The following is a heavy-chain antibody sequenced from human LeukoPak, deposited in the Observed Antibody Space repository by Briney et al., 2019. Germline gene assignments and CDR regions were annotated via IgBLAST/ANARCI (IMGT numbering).Heavy chain of an antibody. D-gene: IGHD6-13*01. Sequence: HPGRSLRLSCAASGFTFDDYAMHWVRQAPGKGLEWVSGISWNSGSIGYADSVKGRFTISRDNAKNSLYLQMNSLRAEDTALYYCAAGLHQRPVHQRQQLTDYWGQGTLVTVSS. CDR3: AAGLHQRPVHQRQQLTDY. V-gene: IGHV3-9*01. CDR2: ISWNSGSI. J-gene: IGHJ4*02. CDR1: GFTFDDYA.